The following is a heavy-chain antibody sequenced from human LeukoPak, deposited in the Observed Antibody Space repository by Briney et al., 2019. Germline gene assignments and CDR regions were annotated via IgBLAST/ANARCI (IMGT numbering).Heavy chain of an antibody. CDR1: GYNFATYW. J-gene: IGHJ4*02. CDR3: AGLKIVPTAVAH. D-gene: IGHD2-2*01. V-gene: IGHV5-51*01. CDR2: IYPGDFDT. Sequence: GESRKISCKGSGYNFATYWIGWARQMPGKGLEWMGIIYPGDFDTRYNPSFQGQVTFSVDRSINTAYLHWSSLKTSDTAIYYCAGLKIVPTAVAHWGQGTLVSVSP.